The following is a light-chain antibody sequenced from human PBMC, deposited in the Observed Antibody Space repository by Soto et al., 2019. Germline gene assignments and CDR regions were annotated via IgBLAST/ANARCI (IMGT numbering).Light chain of an antibody. J-gene: IGKJ3*01. CDR2: GAS. Sequence: DIQMTQSPSSVSASVGDRVTITCRADQNINGWLAWYQQKPGRAPQLLISGASTLKSGVPPRFSGSSSGTAFTLTISSLQPEDFATYYCQQGDSFPFTFGPGTRVDFK. CDR3: QQGDSFPFT. CDR1: QNINGW. V-gene: IGKV1-12*01.